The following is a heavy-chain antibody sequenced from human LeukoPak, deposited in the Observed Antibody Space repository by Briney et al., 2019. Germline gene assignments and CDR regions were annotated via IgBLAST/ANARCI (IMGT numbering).Heavy chain of an antibody. CDR3: ARGTLAGYFLGY. CDR2: ISYSGDST. CDR1: GFXFNTYA. J-gene: IGHJ4*02. V-gene: IGHV3-23*01. Sequence: PGGSLRLSCAASGFXFNTYAMSWVRQAPGKGLEWVSSISYSGDSTDYADSVKGRLIISRDNSKNTLGLQMNSLRAEDTAIYYCARGTLAGYFLGYWGRGTLVTVSS. D-gene: IGHD6-19*01.